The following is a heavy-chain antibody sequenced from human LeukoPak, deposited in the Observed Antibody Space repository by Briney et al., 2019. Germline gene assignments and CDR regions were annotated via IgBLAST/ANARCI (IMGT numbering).Heavy chain of an antibody. J-gene: IGHJ4*02. CDR2: IYSGGST. V-gene: IGHV3-66*01. D-gene: IGHD3-9*01. Sequence: GGSLRLPCAASGFTVSSNFMSWVRQAPGKGLEWVSVIYSGGSTYYADSVKGRFTISRDNSKNTLYLQMNSLRVEDTAVHYCALGLVTDYWGQGTLVTVSS. CDR1: GFTVSSNF. CDR3: ALGLVTDY.